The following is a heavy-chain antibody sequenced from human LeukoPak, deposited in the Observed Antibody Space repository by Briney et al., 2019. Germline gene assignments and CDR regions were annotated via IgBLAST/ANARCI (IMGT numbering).Heavy chain of an antibody. Sequence: PGGSLRLSCVASGFTFSSYAMSWVRQAPGKGLEWVSAISGSGGSTYYADSVKGRFTISRDNSKNTLYLQMNSLRAEDTAVYYCAKDQRGYCSSTSCYLGWDYWGQGTLVTVSS. CDR1: GFTFSSYA. D-gene: IGHD2-2*01. V-gene: IGHV3-23*01. J-gene: IGHJ4*02. CDR3: AKDQRGYCSSTSCYLGWDY. CDR2: ISGSGGST.